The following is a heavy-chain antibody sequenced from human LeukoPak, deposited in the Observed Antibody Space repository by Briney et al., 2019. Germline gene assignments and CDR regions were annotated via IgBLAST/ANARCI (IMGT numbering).Heavy chain of an antibody. Sequence: GGSLTLSCEASGFTFSRNWMSWVRPAPGKGLQWVASINPDASRKEYVDSVRGRFTITRDNAKNSLFLQMNSLGAEDTAVYYCAKLLGTVTTYDFWGQGALVIVSS. CDR1: GFTFSRNW. CDR3: AKLLGTVTTYDF. V-gene: IGHV3-7*01. CDR2: INPDASRK. D-gene: IGHD2/OR15-2a*01. J-gene: IGHJ4*02.